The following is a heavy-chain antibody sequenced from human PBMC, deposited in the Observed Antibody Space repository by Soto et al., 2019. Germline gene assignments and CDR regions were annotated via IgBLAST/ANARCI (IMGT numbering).Heavy chain of an antibody. J-gene: IGHJ5*02. V-gene: IGHV1-8*01. CDR3: ARDYDILTGYSTNWFDP. CDR2: MNPNSGNT. Sequence: ASVKVSCKASGYTFTSYDINWVRQATGQGLEWMGWMNPNSGNTGYAQKFQGRVTMTRNTSISTAYMELSSLRSEDTAVYYCARDYDILTGYSTNWFDPWGQGTLVTVSS. CDR1: GYTFTSYD. D-gene: IGHD3-9*01.